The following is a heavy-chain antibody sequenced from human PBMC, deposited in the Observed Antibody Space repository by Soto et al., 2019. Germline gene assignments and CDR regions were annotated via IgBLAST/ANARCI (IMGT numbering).Heavy chain of an antibody. CDR2: ISAYNGNT. D-gene: IGHD4-4*01. J-gene: IGHJ4*02. Sequence: ASVKVSCKASGYTFTSYGISWVRQAPGQGLEWMGWISAYNGNTNYAQKLQGRVTMTTDTSTSTAYMELRSLRSDDTAVYYCARDHDYSNYADYFDYWGQGTLVTVSS. CDR1: GYTFTSYG. CDR3: ARDHDYSNYADYFDY. V-gene: IGHV1-18*01.